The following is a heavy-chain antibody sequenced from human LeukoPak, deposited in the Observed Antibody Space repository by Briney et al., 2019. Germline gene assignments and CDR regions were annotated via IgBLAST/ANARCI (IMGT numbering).Heavy chain of an antibody. V-gene: IGHV1-18*01. Sequence: GASVKVSCKASGYSFVFFGASWVRQAPGQGLEWMGWINSHNGDTKYAERLQGRVFMTTDTSTSTSYMELRSLRSDDTAVYYCARAVSGSLYGDFDFWGQGTLVTVSS. J-gene: IGHJ4*02. CDR3: ARAVSGSLYGDFDF. CDR2: INSHNGDT. D-gene: IGHD1-26*01. CDR1: GYSFVFFG.